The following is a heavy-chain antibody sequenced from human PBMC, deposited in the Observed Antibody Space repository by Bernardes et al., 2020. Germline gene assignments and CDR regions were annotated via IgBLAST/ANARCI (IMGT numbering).Heavy chain of an antibody. V-gene: IGHV4-4*02. CDR1: GGSISSSNW. CDR3: ARLAHCSSTSCYGSPGVNWFDP. D-gene: IGHD2-2*01. CDR2: IYHSGST. J-gene: IGHJ5*02. Sequence: TLSLTCAVSGGSISSSNWWSWVRQPPGKGLEWIGEIYHSGSTNYNPSLKSRVTISVDKSKNQFSLKLSSVTAADTAVYYCARLAHCSSTSCYGSPGVNWFDPWGQGTLVTVSS.